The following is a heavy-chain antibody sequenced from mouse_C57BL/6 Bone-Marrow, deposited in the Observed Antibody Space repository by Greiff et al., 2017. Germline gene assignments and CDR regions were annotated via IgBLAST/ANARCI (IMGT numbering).Heavy chain of an antibody. J-gene: IGHJ1*03. Sequence: EVHLVESGGGLVQPGGSLKLSCAASGFTFSDYGMAWVRQAPRKGPEWVAFISNLAYSIYYADTVTGRFTISRENAKNTLYLEMSSLRSEDTAMYYCARRVYSSLYWYFDVWGTGTTVTVSS. V-gene: IGHV5-15*01. CDR2: ISNLAYSI. CDR3: ARRVYSSLYWYFDV. CDR1: GFTFSDYG. D-gene: IGHD2-5*01.